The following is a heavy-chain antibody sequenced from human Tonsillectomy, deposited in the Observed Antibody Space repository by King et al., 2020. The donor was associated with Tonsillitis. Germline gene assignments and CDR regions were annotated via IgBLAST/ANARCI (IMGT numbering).Heavy chain of an antibody. D-gene: IGHD6-19*01. CDR1: GFTFSSYW. Sequence: VQLVESGGGLVQPGGSLRLSCAASGFTFSSYWLHWVRQGPGKGLVWVSRINSDGSSTSYADSVKGRFPISRDNAKNTMYLQMNSLRAEDTAVYYCARVWDSSGWLYPDYWGQGTLVTVSS. CDR3: ARVWDSSGWLYPDY. V-gene: IGHV3-74*01. CDR2: INSDGSST. J-gene: IGHJ4*02.